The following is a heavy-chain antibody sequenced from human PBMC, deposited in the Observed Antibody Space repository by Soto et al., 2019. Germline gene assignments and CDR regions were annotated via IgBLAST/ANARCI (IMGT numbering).Heavy chain of an antibody. D-gene: IGHD3-10*01. J-gene: IGHJ6*03. Sequence: GASVKVSCKASGYTFTSYDINWVRQATGQGLEWMGWMNPNSGNTGYAQKFQGRVTMTRNTSISTAYMELSSLRSEDTAVYYCARTLLWFGELENHYYYMDVWGKGTTVTVSS. CDR1: GYTFTSYD. V-gene: IGHV1-8*01. CDR2: MNPNSGNT. CDR3: ARTLLWFGELENHYYYMDV.